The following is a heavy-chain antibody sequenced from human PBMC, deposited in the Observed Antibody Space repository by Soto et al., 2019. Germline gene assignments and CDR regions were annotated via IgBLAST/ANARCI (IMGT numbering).Heavy chain of an antibody. V-gene: IGHV3-53*04. CDR2: IYSGGST. CDR3: ARVPGLYSGYEKYYYYYMDV. J-gene: IGHJ6*03. Sequence: GGSLRLSCAASGFTVSSNYMSWVRQAPGKGLEWVSVIYSGGSTYYADSVKGGFTISRHNSKNTLYLQMNSLRAEDTAVYYCARVPGLYSGYEKYYYYYMDVWGKGTTVTVSS. D-gene: IGHD5-12*01. CDR1: GFTVSSNY.